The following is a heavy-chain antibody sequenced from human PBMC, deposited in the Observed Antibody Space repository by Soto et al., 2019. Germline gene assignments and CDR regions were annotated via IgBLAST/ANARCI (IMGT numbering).Heavy chain of an antibody. CDR2: ISGSGGST. V-gene: IGHV3-23*01. Sequence: EVQLLESGGGLVQPGGSLRLSCSASGFTFSSYAMSWVRQAPGKGLEWGSAISGSGGSTYYAASGKGRFTISRDNSKNTLYLQMNSLRAEDTAVYYCANRGHFGELYKHPDWYFALWGRGTLVTVSS. D-gene: IGHD3-16*01. CDR1: GFTFSSYA. CDR3: ANRGHFGELYKHPDWYFAL. J-gene: IGHJ2*01.